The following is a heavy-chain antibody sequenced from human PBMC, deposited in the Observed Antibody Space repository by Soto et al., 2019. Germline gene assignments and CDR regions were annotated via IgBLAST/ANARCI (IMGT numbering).Heavy chain of an antibody. V-gene: IGHV3-30-3*01. CDR3: AREGDTAMVPIFDY. J-gene: IGHJ4*02. Sequence: QVQLVESGGGVVQPGRSLRLSCAASGFTFSSYAMHWVRQAPGKGLEWVAVISYDGSNKYYADSVKGRFTISRDNSKNTLYLQMSSLRAEDTAVYYCAREGDTAMVPIFDYWGQGTLVTVSS. CDR1: GFTFSSYA. D-gene: IGHD5-18*01. CDR2: ISYDGSNK.